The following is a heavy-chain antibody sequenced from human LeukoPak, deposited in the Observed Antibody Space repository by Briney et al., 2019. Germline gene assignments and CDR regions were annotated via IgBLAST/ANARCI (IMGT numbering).Heavy chain of an antibody. CDR3: AREVSEGFDF. V-gene: IGHV3-21*01. Sequence: GGSLRLSCTASGFTFSGYSMNWIRQAPGKGLEWVSSYGTRSTSIYHAGSVKGRFAISRDNAKNSLYLQMNSLRAEDTALYYCAREVSEGFDFWGQGTLVTVSS. CDR2: YGTRSTSI. J-gene: IGHJ4*02. CDR1: GFTFSGYS. D-gene: IGHD3-22*01.